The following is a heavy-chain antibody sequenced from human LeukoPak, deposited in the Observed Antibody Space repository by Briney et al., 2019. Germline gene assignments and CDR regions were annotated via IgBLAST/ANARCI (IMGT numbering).Heavy chain of an antibody. D-gene: IGHD6-19*01. Sequence: SETLSLTCAVYGGSFSGYYWSWIRQPPGKGLEWIGETNHSGSTNYNPSLKSRVTISVDTSKNQFSLKLSSVTAADTAVYYCARGVVAVADTAGYFDYWGQGTLVTVSS. V-gene: IGHV4-34*01. CDR3: ARGVVAVADTAGYFDY. CDR1: GGSFSGYY. J-gene: IGHJ4*02. CDR2: TNHSGST.